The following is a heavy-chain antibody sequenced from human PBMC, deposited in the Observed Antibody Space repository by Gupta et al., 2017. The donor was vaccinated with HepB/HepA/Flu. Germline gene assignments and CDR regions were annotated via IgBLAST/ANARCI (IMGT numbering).Heavy chain of an antibody. D-gene: IGHD3-3*01. J-gene: IGHJ6*03. CDR3: AXGGLWSXYDSTAYYLYMDV. Sequence: QVQVQQWGAGLLKPSETLSLTCSVSGGSFDGYYWNWIRQPPGKGLEWIGEINPSGNTNYNPSLKSRVTRSGDTSKKQFALNLRSLTAADTAVYYXAXGGLWSXYDSTAYYLYMDVWGKGTTVTVSS. CDR2: INPSGNT. V-gene: IGHV4-34*01. CDR1: GGSFDGYY.